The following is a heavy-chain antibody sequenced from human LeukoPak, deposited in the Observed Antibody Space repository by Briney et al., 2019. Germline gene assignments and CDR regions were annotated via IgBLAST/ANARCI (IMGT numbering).Heavy chain of an antibody. CDR1: GFTFSSYG. V-gene: IGHV3-33*01. CDR3: ARADVSSGYYRISNDY. CDR2: IWYDGSNK. Sequence: GGSLRLSCAASGFTFSSYGMHWVRQAPGKGLEWVAVIWYDGSNKYYADSVKGRFTISRDNSKNTLYLQMNSLRAEDTAVYYCARADVSSGYYRISNDYWGQGTLVTVSS. J-gene: IGHJ4*02. D-gene: IGHD3-22*01.